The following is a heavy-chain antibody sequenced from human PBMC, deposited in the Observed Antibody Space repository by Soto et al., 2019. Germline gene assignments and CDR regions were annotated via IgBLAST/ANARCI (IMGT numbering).Heavy chain of an antibody. D-gene: IGHD3-10*01. CDR3: ARVEGGYYGSGSYGFDY. CDR2: IKQDGSEK. V-gene: IGHV3-7*01. J-gene: IGHJ4*02. Sequence: EVQLVESGGGLVQPGGSLSLSCAASGFTFSNYWMTWVRQAPGKGLEWVANIKQDGSEKYYVDTVKGRSTISRDNAKNSVYLHMDSLRVADTAVYYCARVEGGYYGSGSYGFDYWGQGSLVTVSS. CDR1: GFTFSNYW.